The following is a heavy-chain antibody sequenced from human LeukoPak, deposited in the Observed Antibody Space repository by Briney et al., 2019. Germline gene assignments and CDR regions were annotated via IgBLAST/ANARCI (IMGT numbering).Heavy chain of an antibody. Sequence: PSETLSLTCAVSGGSISSSSYYWGWIRQPPGKGLGLIGSIYYSGGTYYNPSLKSRVTISVNTSKNQFSLKLSSVTAADTAVYYCARQGGYSYGYVGYWGQGTLVTVSS. J-gene: IGHJ1*01. D-gene: IGHD5-18*01. CDR2: IYYSGGT. CDR3: ARQGGYSYGYVGY. CDR1: GGSISSSSYY. V-gene: IGHV4-39*01.